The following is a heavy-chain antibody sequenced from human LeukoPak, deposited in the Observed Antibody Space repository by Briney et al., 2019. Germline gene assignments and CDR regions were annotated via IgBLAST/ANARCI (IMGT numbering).Heavy chain of an antibody. CDR3: ASASSGNYFWSY. J-gene: IGHJ4*02. D-gene: IGHD1-26*01. V-gene: IGHV5-51*01. Sequence: GESLRISCRVSGSSFNSYWIGWVRQMPGKGLEWMGIIYPGDSDTRYSPSFHGQVTISADKSISTAYLQWSSLKASDTALYYCASASSGNYFWSYWGQGALVTVSS. CDR2: IYPGDSDT. CDR1: GSSFNSYW.